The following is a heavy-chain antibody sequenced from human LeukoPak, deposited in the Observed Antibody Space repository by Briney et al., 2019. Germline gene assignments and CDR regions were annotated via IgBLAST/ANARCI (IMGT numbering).Heavy chain of an antibody. V-gene: IGHV3-49*04. CDR1: GFTPGDHA. D-gene: IGHD5-24*01. CDR2: IRSNAYRGTT. J-gene: IGHJ6*02. CDR3: SRGPIQLWMHNGMDV. Sequence: GGSLRLSCAASGFTPGDHAMTWVRQAPGKGPEWVAFIRSNAYRGTTEYAPSVKGRFSISRDDSKSVVYLQMNGLKSEDTAVYYCSRGPIQLWMHNGMDVWGQGTTVTVSS.